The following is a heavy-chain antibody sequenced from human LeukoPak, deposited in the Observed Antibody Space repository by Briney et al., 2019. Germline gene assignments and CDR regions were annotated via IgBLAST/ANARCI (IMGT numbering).Heavy chain of an antibody. CDR2: VSDDGDKK. V-gene: IGHV3-30*18. Sequence: GGSLRLSCAASGFTFNSYAMHWVRQAPGKGLEWVAVVSDDGDKKHYADSVKGRFIISRDNSKNTLYLQMNTLRAEDTALYYCVKGVRSSLTASGWFDPWGQGTMVTVSS. D-gene: IGHD2-21*02. CDR1: GFTFNSYA. J-gene: IGHJ5*02. CDR3: VKGVRSSLTASGWFDP.